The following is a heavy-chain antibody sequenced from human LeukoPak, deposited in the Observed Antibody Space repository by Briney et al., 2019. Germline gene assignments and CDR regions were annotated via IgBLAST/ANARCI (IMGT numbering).Heavy chain of an antibody. CDR2: IKQDGSEK. CDR3: AKDQGRLLWFGELLYFDY. J-gene: IGHJ4*02. Sequence: AGGSLRLSCAASGFTFSSYWMSWVRQAPGKGLEWVANIKQDGSEKYYVDSVKGRFTISRDNAKNSLYLQMNSLRAEDTAVYYCAKDQGRLLWFGELLYFDYWGQGTLVTVSS. CDR1: GFTFSSYW. V-gene: IGHV3-7*03. D-gene: IGHD3-10*01.